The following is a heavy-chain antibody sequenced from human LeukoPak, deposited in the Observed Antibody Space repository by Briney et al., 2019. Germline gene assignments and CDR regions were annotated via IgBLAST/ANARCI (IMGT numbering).Heavy chain of an antibody. V-gene: IGHV5-51*01. CDR3: ACRDLTSTWSFP. CDR2: IYPGDSRI. CDR1: GYSFTNYW. D-gene: IGHD6-13*01. J-gene: IGHJ5*02. Sequence: GESLKISCQGFGYSFTNYWIGWVRQMPGKGMEWMGVIYPGDSRIRYNPSFQGQVTISVDKSISTAYLQWVSLKASGSAIYYCACRDLTSTWSFPWGQGTLVTVSS.